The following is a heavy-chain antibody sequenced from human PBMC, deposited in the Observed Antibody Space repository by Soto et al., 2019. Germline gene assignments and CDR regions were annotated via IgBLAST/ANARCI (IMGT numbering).Heavy chain of an antibody. CDR3: ARDMHGGFTHYFDP. J-gene: IGHJ5*02. Sequence: PSQSLSLTCFVAGGSVTTNHSSWIRHFHEQRLQWIAYTSYTGNTNYNPSLQSRVTISLDTSKTQLSLKLTCMNPTDPPVYYCARDMHGGFTHYFDPWGQGTLVTVSS. CDR1: GGSVTTNH. CDR2: TSYTGNT. D-gene: IGHD2-15*01. V-gene: IGHV4-59*02.